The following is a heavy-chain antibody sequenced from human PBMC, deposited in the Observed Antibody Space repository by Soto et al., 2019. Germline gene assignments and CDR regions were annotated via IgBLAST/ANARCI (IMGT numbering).Heavy chain of an antibody. Sequence: TGGSLRLSCSASGLTFSSYSIHWVRQAPWKGLEYVSAISSNGGSTYYADSVKGRFTISRDNSKNTLYLQMSSPRAEDTAAYYCVRRAHDSSGFDYCGQGTLVTFYS. CDR2: ISSNGGST. CDR1: GLTFSSYS. CDR3: VRRAHDSSGFDY. J-gene: IGHJ4*02. D-gene: IGHD3-22*01. V-gene: IGHV3-64D*06.